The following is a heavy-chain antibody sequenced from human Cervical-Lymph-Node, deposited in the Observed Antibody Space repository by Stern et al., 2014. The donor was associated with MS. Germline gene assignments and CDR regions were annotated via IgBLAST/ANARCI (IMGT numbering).Heavy chain of an antibody. J-gene: IGHJ4*02. CDR3: ARDLLVGTTHFDH. CDR2: IWNDGDNK. Sequence: QVQLVQSGGGVVQPGRSLRLSCTTSGFTFSDYAMHWVRQAPGKGLEWVAVIWNDGDNKNSADSVKGRFIISRDNSKNTVYLQMNSLRADDTAMYYCARDLLVGTTHFDHWGQGTLVTVSS. D-gene: IGHD1-26*01. CDR1: GFTFSDYA. V-gene: IGHV3-33*01.